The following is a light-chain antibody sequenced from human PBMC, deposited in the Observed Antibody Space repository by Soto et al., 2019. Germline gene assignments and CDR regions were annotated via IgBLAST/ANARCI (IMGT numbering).Light chain of an antibody. CDR2: ENN. CDR1: SSNIGAGYE. Sequence: QSVLTQPPSVSEAPGQRVTISCTGSSSNIGAGYEAHWYQQVPGTAPKLRIYENNNRPSGVPDRFSGSKSGTSASLAITGLQAEEEAEYYCQSYDSRMSGYVFGTGTKLTVL. V-gene: IGLV1-40*01. CDR3: QSYDSRMSGYV. J-gene: IGLJ1*01.